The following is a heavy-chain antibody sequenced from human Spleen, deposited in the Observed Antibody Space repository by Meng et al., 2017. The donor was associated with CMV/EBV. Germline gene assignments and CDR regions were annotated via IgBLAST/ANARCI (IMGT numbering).Heavy chain of an antibody. V-gene: IGHV4-34*01. Sequence: SETLSLTCAVYGASFSDYYWSWIRQPPGKGLEWIGEINHSGSTNYNPSLKSRLTISVDTSKNQFSLNLTSVTAADTAVYYCARDSTSPFDFWGQGTLVTDSS. D-gene: IGHD5-18*01. CDR1: GASFSDYY. CDR2: INHSGST. J-gene: IGHJ4*02. CDR3: ARDSTSPFDF.